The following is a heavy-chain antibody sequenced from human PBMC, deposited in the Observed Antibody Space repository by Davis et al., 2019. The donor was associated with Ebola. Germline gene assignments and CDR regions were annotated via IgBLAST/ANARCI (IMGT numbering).Heavy chain of an antibody. J-gene: IGHJ4*02. CDR2: INTNDGRT. CDR1: RYTLTNYY. V-gene: IGHV1-46*01. CDR3: ARGRYPTSSLDY. D-gene: IGHD6-6*01. Sequence: SVHVSCKASRYTLTNYYMHWVRQAPGHGLEWMGMINTNDGRTIYAQKFQGRVTVTEDTSTDTAYMELSSLRSEDTAVYYCARGRYPTSSLDYWGQGTLVTVSS.